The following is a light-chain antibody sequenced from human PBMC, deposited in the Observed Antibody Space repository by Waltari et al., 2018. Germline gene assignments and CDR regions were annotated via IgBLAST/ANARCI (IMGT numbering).Light chain of an antibody. CDR2: VNSDGGH. CDR1: SGHSTNI. V-gene: IGLV4-69*01. J-gene: IGLJ3*02. CDR3: QTGGRGTWV. Sequence: QLVLTQSPSASASLGASVKLTCTLSSGHSTNIIAWHQQPPEKGPRYLMKVNSDGGHSKGDPIPGRGSGAGSGAAHFLPISSLQSEDEADYYCQTGGRGTWVFGGGTKLTVL.